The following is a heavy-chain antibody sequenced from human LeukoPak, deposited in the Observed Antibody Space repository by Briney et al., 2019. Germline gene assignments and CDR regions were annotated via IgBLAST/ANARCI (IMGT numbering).Heavy chain of an antibody. Sequence: PSETLSLTCAVSDDSFSSHYWTWIRQPPGKGLEWIGYISYIGSTYYNPSLKSRVTISVDTSKNQFSLKLSSVTAADTAVYYCARDNWKQYYFDYWGQGTLVTVSS. CDR1: DDSFSSHY. J-gene: IGHJ4*02. CDR2: ISYIGST. D-gene: IGHD1-20*01. V-gene: IGHV4-59*11. CDR3: ARDNWKQYYFDY.